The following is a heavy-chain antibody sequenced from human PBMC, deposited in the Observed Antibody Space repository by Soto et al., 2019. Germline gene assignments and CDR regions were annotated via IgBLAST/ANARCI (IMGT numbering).Heavy chain of an antibody. J-gene: IGHJ4*02. D-gene: IGHD1-26*01. CDR2: IDARSNYI. CDR1: GFRFNSYS. CDR3: VRENEMAGATSAFEY. Sequence: LRLSCEASGFRFNSYSMNWVRQAPQKGLEWVSLIDARSNYIYYADSVKGRFAISRDNARNSLYLQMDSLRVEDTAVYYCVRENEMAGATSAFEYWGQGTPVTV. V-gene: IGHV3-21*06.